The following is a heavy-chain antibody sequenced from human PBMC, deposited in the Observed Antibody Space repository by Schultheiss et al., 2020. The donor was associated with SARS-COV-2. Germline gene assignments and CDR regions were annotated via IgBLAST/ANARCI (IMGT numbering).Heavy chain of an antibody. D-gene: IGHD2-15*01. CDR2: INPNSGGT. CDR1: GGSFANYA. CDR3: ARGLGYCSGGSCSSDY. Sequence: ASVKVSCKTSGGSFANYAINWVRQAPGQGLEWMGWINPNSGGTNYAQKFQGWVTMTRDTSISTAYMELSRLRSDDTAVYYCARGLGYCSGGSCSSDYWGQGTLVTVSS. V-gene: IGHV1-2*04. J-gene: IGHJ4*02.